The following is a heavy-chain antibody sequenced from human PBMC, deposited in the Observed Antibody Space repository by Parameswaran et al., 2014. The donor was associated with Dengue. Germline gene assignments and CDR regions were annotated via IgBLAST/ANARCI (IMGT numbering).Heavy chain of an antibody. CDR1: GYTFTSYG. D-gene: IGHD6-6*01. CDR2: ISAYNGNT. V-gene: IGHV1-18*01. Sequence: ASVKVSCKASGYTFTSYGISWVRQAPGQGLEWMGWISAYNGNTNYAQKLQGRVTMTTDTSTSTAYMELRSLRSDDTAVYYCARPMFSKGGVAALSLDYWGQGTLVTVSS. J-gene: IGHJ4*02. CDR3: ARPMFSKGGVAALSLDY.